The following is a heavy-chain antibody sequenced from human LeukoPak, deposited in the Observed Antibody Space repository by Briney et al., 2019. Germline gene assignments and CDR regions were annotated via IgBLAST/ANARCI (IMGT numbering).Heavy chain of an antibody. J-gene: IGHJ5*02. D-gene: IGHD2/OR15-2a*01. CDR1: GGSISSGGYY. CDR2: IYYSGST. V-gene: IGHV4-31*03. CDR3: ARSEYLFPRHRAFNWFDP. Sequence: SQTLSLTCTVSGGSISSGGYYWSWIRQHPGKGLEWIGYIYYSGSTYYNPSLKSRVIISVDTSKNQFSLKLSSVTAADTAVYYCARSEYLFPRHRAFNWFDPWGQGTLVTVSS.